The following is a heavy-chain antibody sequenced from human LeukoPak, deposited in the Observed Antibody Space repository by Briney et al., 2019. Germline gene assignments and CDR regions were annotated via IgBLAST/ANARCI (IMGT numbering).Heavy chain of an antibody. CDR1: GFFFSDYY. V-gene: IGHV3-11*01. Sequence: GGSLRLSCAASGFFFSDYYMSWMRQAPGKGVEGVSYIDGSSSNMYYADSVKGRFTISRDNAKNSLYLQMNSLRGEDTAVYYCVRAYTRGYSDDFDYWGQGTLVTVSS. J-gene: IGHJ4*02. CDR2: IDGSSSNM. CDR3: VRAYTRGYSDDFDY. D-gene: IGHD3-22*01.